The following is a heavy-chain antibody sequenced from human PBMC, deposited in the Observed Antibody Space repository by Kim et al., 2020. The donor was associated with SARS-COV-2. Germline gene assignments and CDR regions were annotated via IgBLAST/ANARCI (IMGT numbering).Heavy chain of an antibody. Sequence: SETLSLSCTVSGGSINSSRSYWGWFRQPPGKGLEWIGSLHYRGTTYYNPSLKSRLTLSVDTAKNQFSLKLQSVTAADTAVYYCARDPEIHFGDWSLPRGGFDPWGQGTLVSVSS. D-gene: IGHD3-9*01. V-gene: IGHV4-39*01. J-gene: IGHJ5*02. CDR3: ARDPEIHFGDWSLPRGGFDP. CDR2: LHYRGTT. CDR1: GGSINSSRSY.